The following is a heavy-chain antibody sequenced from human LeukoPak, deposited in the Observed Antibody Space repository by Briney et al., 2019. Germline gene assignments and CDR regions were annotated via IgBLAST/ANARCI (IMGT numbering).Heavy chain of an antibody. CDR3: ARVGVDYSGNILKYFYDY. D-gene: IGHD4-23*01. J-gene: IGHJ4*02. CDR2: IYHSGSA. Sequence: SETLSLTCTVSGGSISSYQWSWIRQPPGKGLEWIGNIYHSGSANYNPSLTSRVIISVDTSKNQFSLKLSPVIATDTAVYYCARVGVDYSGNILKYFYDYWGQGTLVTVSS. V-gene: IGHV4-59*12. CDR1: GGSISSYQ.